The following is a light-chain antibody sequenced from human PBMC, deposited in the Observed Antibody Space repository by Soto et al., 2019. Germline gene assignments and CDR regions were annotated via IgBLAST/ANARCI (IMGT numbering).Light chain of an antibody. CDR1: SSNIGAGYD. J-gene: IGLJ1*01. CDR3: QFYDSSLSGPDV. Sequence: QSVLTQPPSVSGAPGQRVTISCTGSSSNIGAGYDVHWYQQLPGTAPKLLIYGNSNRPSGVPDRFSGSKSGTSASLAITGLQAEDEADYYCQFYDSSLSGPDVFGTGTKVTVL. V-gene: IGLV1-40*01. CDR2: GNS.